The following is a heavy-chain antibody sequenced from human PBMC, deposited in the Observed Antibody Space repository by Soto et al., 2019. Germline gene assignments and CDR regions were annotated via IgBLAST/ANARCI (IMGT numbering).Heavy chain of an antibody. D-gene: IGHD6-6*01. CDR1: GYTFTSYG. J-gene: IGHJ6*03. Sequence: ASVKVSCKASGYTFTSYGFSWVRQAPGQGLEWMGWISAYNGNTNYAQKLQGRVTMTTDTSTSTAYMELRSLRSDDTAVYYCARVVEGSSSSRYYYYYYYMDVWGKGTTVTVSS. CDR3: ARVVEGSSSSRYYYYYYYMDV. CDR2: ISAYNGNT. V-gene: IGHV1-18*01.